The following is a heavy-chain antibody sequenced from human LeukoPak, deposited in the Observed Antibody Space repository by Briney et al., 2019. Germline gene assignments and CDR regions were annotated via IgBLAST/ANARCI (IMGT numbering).Heavy chain of an antibody. Sequence: GGSLRLSCAASGFTFSSYEMNWVRQAPGKGLEWVSYISSSGSTIYYADSVKGRFTISRDNAKNSLYLQMNSLRAEDTAVYYCAREVAAAGKGEIDCWGQGTLATVSS. J-gene: IGHJ4*02. CDR2: ISSSGSTI. CDR3: AREVAAAGKGEIDC. CDR1: GFTFSSYE. V-gene: IGHV3-48*03. D-gene: IGHD6-13*01.